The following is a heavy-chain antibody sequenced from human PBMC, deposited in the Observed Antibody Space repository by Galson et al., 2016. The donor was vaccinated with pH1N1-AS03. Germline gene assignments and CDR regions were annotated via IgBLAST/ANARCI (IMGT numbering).Heavy chain of an antibody. V-gene: IGHV3-11*01. Sequence: SLRLSCAASGFTFSDYYMSWIRQAPGKGLEWISCITSSGGSGPTIYYADSVKGRFTISRDNAKNSLYLQMSSLRADDTAVYYCARGWYDIWTGYLVDPFDYWGQGAWSPSPQ. CDR1: GFTFSDYY. J-gene: IGHJ4*02. CDR3: ARGWYDIWTGYLVDPFDY. D-gene: IGHD3-9*01. CDR2: ITSSGGSGPTI.